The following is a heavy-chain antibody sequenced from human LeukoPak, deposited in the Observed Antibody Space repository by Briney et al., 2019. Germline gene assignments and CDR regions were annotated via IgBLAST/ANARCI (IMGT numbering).Heavy chain of an antibody. D-gene: IGHD3-22*01. Sequence: ASVKVSCKASGGTFSSYAISWVRQAPGQGLEWMGGIIPIFGTANYAQKFQGRVTITADESTSTAYMELSSLRSEDTAVYYCARSSHDSSGYYYSWTADYWGQGTLVTVSS. J-gene: IGHJ4*02. V-gene: IGHV1-69*13. CDR3: ARSSHDSSGYYYSWTADY. CDR2: IIPIFGTA. CDR1: GGTFSSYA.